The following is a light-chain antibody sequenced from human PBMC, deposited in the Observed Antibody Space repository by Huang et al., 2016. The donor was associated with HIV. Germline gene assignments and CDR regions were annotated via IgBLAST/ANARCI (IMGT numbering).Light chain of an antibody. V-gene: IGKV3-15*01. J-gene: IGKJ3*01. Sequence: EIVMTQSPATLSVSPGERATLSCRASQSVTGNLAWYQHKPGQPPRLLIYGAYTRAAGAAARFNASGSGTEFTLTINSLQSEDFAVYYCQQYNKWPRTFGPGTKVDVK. CDR3: QQYNKWPRT. CDR2: GAY. CDR1: QSVTGN.